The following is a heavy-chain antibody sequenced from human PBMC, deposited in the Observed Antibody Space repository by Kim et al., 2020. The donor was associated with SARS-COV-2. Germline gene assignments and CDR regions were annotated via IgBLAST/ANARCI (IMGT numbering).Heavy chain of an antibody. CDR3: ASSYYDSSGYYSFDY. Sequence: SVKVSCKASGGTFSSYTISWVRQAPGQGLEWMGRIIPILGIANYAQKFQGRVTITADKSTSTAYMELSSLRSEDTAVYYCASSYYDSSGYYSFDYWGQGTLVTVSS. J-gene: IGHJ4*02. CDR1: GGTFSSYT. D-gene: IGHD3-22*01. CDR2: IIPILGIA. V-gene: IGHV1-69*02.